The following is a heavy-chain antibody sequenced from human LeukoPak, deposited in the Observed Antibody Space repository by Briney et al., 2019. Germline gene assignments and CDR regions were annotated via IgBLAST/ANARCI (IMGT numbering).Heavy chain of an antibody. D-gene: IGHD3-3*01. CDR2: ISSSSSYI. CDR1: GFTFSSYS. V-gene: IGHV3-21*01. J-gene: IGHJ4*02. CDR3: ASHRPKYYDFWSGYSPPGY. Sequence: GGSLRLSCAASGFTFSSYSMNWVRQAPGKGLEWVSSISSSSSYIYYADSVKGRFTISRDNAKNSLYLQMNSLRAEDTAVYYCASHRPKYYDFWSGYSPPGYWGQGTLVTVSS.